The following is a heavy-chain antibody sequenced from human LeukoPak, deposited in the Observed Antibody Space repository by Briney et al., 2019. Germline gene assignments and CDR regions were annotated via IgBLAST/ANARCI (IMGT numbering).Heavy chain of an antibody. CDR1: GGTFSSYA. D-gene: IGHD2-2*01. V-gene: IGHV1-69*05. Sequence: SVTVSCKASGGTFSSYAISWVRQAPGQGLEWMGGIIPIFGTANYAQKFQGRVTITTDESTSTAYMELSSLRSEDTAVYYCARSYSSRPNWFDPWGQGTLVTVSS. CDR3: ARSYSSRPNWFDP. CDR2: IIPIFGTA. J-gene: IGHJ5*02.